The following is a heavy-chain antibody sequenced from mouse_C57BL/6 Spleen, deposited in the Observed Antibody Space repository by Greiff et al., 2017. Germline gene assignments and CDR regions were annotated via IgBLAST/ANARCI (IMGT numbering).Heavy chain of an antibody. Sequence: EVKVEESGGGLVKPGGSLKLSCAASGFTFSSYTMSWVRQTPEKRLEWVATISGGGGNTYYPASVTGRFTVARDNAKNTLYLQMRSLRAEYTALYYCARVDSSDSWVAYWGHGTLVTVSA. CDR2: ISGGGGNT. CDR3: ARVDSSDSWVAY. J-gene: IGHJ3*01. V-gene: IGHV5-9*01. CDR1: GFTFSSYT. D-gene: IGHD3-2*02.